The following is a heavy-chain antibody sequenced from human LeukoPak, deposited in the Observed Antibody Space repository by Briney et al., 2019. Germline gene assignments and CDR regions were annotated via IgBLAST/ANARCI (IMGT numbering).Heavy chain of an antibody. CDR3: EQLKNDY. CDR2: ISYDGSNK. Sequence: GGSLRLSCAASGFTFSSYAMHWVRQAPGKGLEWVAVISYDGSNKYYADSVKGRFTISRDNSKNTLYLQMSSLRAEDTAVYYCEQLKNDYWGQGTLVTVSS. CDR1: GFTFSSYA. V-gene: IGHV3-30-3*01. D-gene: IGHD6-13*01. J-gene: IGHJ4*02.